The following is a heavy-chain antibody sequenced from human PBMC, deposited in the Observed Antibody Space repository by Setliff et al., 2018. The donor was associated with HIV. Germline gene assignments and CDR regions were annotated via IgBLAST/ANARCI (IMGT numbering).Heavy chain of an antibody. J-gene: IGHJ5*02. V-gene: IGHV4-38-2*01. CDR1: GYSISSDYC. D-gene: IGHD2-21*02. CDR2: MCHGGNNN. Sequence: SETLSLTCGVSGYSISSDYCWGWIRQPPGKRLEWIGNMCHGGNNNYYNPSLKSRVTISVDTSKNQFFLKVTSVTAADTAVYYCARHDCGGDCSINWFDPWGQGTLVTVSS. CDR3: ARHDCGGDCSINWFDP.